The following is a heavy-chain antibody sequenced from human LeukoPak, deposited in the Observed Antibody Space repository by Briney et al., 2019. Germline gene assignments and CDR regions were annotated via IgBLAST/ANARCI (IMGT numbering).Heavy chain of an antibody. D-gene: IGHD2-21*02. CDR1: GGSISSGGYS. Sequence: SQTLSLTCAVSGGSISSGGYSWSWIRQPPGKGLEWIGYIYHSGSTYYNPSLKSRVTISVDTSKNHLSLNLSSVTAADTAVYYCAREVVVTDAFDVWGQGTMVTVSS. V-gene: IGHV4-30-2*01. CDR2: IYHSGST. CDR3: AREVVVTDAFDV. J-gene: IGHJ3*01.